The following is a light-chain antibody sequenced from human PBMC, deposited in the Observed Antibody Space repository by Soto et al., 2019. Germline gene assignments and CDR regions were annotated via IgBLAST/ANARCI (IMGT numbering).Light chain of an antibody. V-gene: IGLV1-51*01. CDR3: ATWDRILSVVV. CDR2: DDN. CDR1: GSNIGSYS. Sequence: QSVLTQPPSVSAAPGQKVSISCSGSGSNIGSYSVSWYQPLPETAPKLLIYDDNKRPSGIPDRFSGSKSGTSATLGITGLQTGDEADYYCATWDRILSVVVFGGGTKLTVL. J-gene: IGLJ2*01.